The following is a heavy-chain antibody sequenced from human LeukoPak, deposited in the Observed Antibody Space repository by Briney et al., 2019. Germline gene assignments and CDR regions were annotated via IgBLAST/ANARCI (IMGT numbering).Heavy chain of an antibody. D-gene: IGHD6-6*01. J-gene: IGHJ4*02. Sequence: GGSLRLSCAASGFTVSSNYMSWVRQAPGKGLGWVSVIYSGGSTYYADSVKGRFTISRDNSKNTLYLQMNSLRAEDTAVYYCASHSSSSGDFDYWGQGTLVTVSS. CDR2: IYSGGST. CDR3: ASHSSSSGDFDY. V-gene: IGHV3-66*02. CDR1: GFTVSSNY.